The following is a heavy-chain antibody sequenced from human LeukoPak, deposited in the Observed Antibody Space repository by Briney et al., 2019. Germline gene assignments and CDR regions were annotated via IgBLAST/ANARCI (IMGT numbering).Heavy chain of an antibody. V-gene: IGHV4-59*01. CDR3: AIRDGYNHAFDI. J-gene: IGHJ3*02. CDR1: GGSISSYY. D-gene: IGHD5-24*01. CDR2: IYYSGST. Sequence: SETLSLTCTVSGGSISSYYWSWIRQPPGKGLEWIGYIYYSGSTDYNPSLKSRVTISVDTSKNQFSLKLSSVTAADTAVYYCAIRDGYNHAFDIWGQGTMVTVSS.